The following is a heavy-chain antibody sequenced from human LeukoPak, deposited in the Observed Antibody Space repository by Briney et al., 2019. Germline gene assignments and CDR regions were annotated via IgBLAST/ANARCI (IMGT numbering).Heavy chain of an antibody. D-gene: IGHD2-2*01. V-gene: IGHV3-30-3*01. CDR1: GFTFRNCA. Sequence: GGSLRLSCAASGFTFRNCAMHWVRQTPGTGLEWVALISYDGSNKYYIDSVKGRFTISRDNTKNTLYLQLDGLRPEDTAVYYCAREMTSVVGKNFDYWGQGTLVTVSS. CDR2: ISYDGSNK. J-gene: IGHJ4*02. CDR3: AREMTSVVGKNFDY.